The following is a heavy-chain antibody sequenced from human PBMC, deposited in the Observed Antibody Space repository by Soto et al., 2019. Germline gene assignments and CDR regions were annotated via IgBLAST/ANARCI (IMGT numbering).Heavy chain of an antibody. CDR1: GFTFSSYS. V-gene: IGHV3-48*01. CDR3: ARVEWIRLWWGRAYFYYMDV. CDR2: IISSSSSI. Sequence: ESGGGLVQPGGSLSLSCAASGFTFSSYSMNWVRQAPGKGLEWVSTIISSSSSIYYADSVKARFTISRDNAKISLYVQMRPLRAASTAASYLARVEWIRLWWGRAYFYYMDVWGKRTTVTLSS. J-gene: IGHJ6*03. D-gene: IGHD5-18*01.